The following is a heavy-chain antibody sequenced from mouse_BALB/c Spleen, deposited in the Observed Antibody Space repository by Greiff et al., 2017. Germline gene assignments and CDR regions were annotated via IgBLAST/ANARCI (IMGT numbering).Heavy chain of an antibody. Sequence: VQLKESGPELVKPGASVKIPCKASGYTFTDYNMDWVKQSHGKSLEWIGDINPNNGGTIYNQKFKGKATLTVDKSSSTAYMELRSLTSEDTAVYYCAIYYDYGYAMDYWGQGTSVTVSS. V-gene: IGHV1-18*01. CDR1: GYTFTDYN. J-gene: IGHJ4*01. CDR2: INPNNGGT. D-gene: IGHD2-4*01. CDR3: AIYYDYGYAMDY.